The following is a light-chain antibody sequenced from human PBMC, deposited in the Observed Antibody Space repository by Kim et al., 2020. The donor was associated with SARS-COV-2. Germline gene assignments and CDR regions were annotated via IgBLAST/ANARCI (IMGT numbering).Light chain of an antibody. J-gene: IGKJ2*01. CDR1: QSVGSSY. CDR2: AAS. CDR3: QQYVTSPPYT. V-gene: IGKV3-20*01. Sequence: PGKRATLSCRASQSVGSSYLAWYQQKPGQAPRLLIYAASSRATGIPGRFSGSGSGTDFTLTITRLEPEDAALYYCQQYVTSPPYTFGQGTKLEI.